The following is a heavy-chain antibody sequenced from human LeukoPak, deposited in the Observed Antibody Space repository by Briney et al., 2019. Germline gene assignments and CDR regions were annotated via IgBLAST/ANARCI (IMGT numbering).Heavy chain of an antibody. Sequence: GGSLRLSCVVSGFTFNNYAMNWIRQAPGKGLEWLSYISDNGKTIFYADSVKGRFTISRDNAGKSLFLQMSSLRVEDSAVYFCAGFPGYSYGDLSYYGLRVWGQGTTVTVSS. CDR3: AGFPGYSYGDLSYYGLRV. D-gene: IGHD5-18*01. CDR2: ISDNGKTI. V-gene: IGHV3-11*01. CDR1: GFTFNNYA. J-gene: IGHJ6*02.